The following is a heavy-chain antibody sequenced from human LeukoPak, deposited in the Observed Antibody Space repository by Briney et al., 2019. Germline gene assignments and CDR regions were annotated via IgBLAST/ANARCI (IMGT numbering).Heavy chain of an antibody. V-gene: IGHV4-39*01. CDR2: IYYSGST. D-gene: IGHD3-3*01. CDR1: GGSISSSSYY. CDR3: ARQIGGITIFGVGPRAFDI. Sequence: SETLSLTCTVSGGSISSSSYYWGWIRQPPGKGLEWIGSIYYSGSTYYNPSLKSRVTISVDTSKNQFSLKLSSVTAADTAVYYCARQIGGITIFGVGPRAFDIWGQGTMVTVSS. J-gene: IGHJ3*02.